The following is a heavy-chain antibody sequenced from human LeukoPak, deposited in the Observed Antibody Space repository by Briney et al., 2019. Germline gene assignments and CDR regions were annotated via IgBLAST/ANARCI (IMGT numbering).Heavy chain of an antibody. CDR3: ARGGRGYTYAPDAFDI. Sequence: SETLSLTCTVSGGSISSYYWNWIRQPPGKGLEWIRYIYYSGSTNYNPSLKSRVTISVDTSKNQFSLKLSSVTAADTAVYYCARGGRGYTYAPDAFDIWGQGTMVTVSS. CDR2: IYYSGST. D-gene: IGHD5-18*01. V-gene: IGHV4-59*01. CDR1: GGSISSYY. J-gene: IGHJ3*02.